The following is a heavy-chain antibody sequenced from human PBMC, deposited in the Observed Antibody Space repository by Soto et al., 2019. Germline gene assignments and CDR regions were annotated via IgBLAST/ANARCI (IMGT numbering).Heavy chain of an antibody. CDR1: GFIFGSLG. Sequence: QVQLVESGGGVVQPGRSLRLSCEASGFIFGSLGMHWVRQAPGKGLEWVALVSDDGNSKYSAESVKCRFTIPRDNSKNTLSLQMNSLRAEDTAVYYCAKDLSNIGAALYYWGQGTLVTVSS. V-gene: IGHV3-30*18. D-gene: IGHD5-12*01. CDR2: VSDDGNSK. J-gene: IGHJ4*02. CDR3: AKDLSNIGAALYY.